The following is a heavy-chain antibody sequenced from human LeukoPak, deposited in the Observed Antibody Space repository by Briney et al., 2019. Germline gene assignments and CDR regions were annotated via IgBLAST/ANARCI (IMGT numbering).Heavy chain of an antibody. J-gene: IGHJ4*02. Sequence: SETLSLTCAAYGGAFSGYYWSWIRQPPGKGLEWIGSIYYSGSTHYNPSLKSRVTISVDTSKNQFSLKLSSVTAADTAVYYCARAYSSSWYCDYWGQGTLVTVSS. CDR1: GGAFSGYY. V-gene: IGHV4-34*01. CDR3: ARAYSSSWYCDY. D-gene: IGHD6-13*01. CDR2: IYYSGST.